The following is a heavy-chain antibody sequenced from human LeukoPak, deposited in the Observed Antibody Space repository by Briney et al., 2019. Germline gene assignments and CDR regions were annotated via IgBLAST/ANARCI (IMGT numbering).Heavy chain of an antibody. V-gene: IGHV1-58*01. D-gene: IGHD5-18*01. CDR3: AAQNYSYGYDVAFDI. CDR1: GFTFTSSA. CDR2: IVVGSGNT. Sequence: SVKVSCKASGFTFTSSAVQWVRQARGQRLEWIGWIVVGSGNTSYAQKFQERVTITRDMSTSTAYMELSSLRSEDTAVYYCAAQNYSYGYDVAFDIWGQGTMVTVSS. J-gene: IGHJ3*02.